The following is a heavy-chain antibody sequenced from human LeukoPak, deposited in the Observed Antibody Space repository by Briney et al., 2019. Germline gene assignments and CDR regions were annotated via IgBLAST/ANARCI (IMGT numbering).Heavy chain of an antibody. Sequence: ASVKVSCKASGYTFTSYGISWVRQAPGQGLEWMGWISAYNGNTNYAQKLQGRVTMTTDTSTSTAYMELRSLRSDDTAVYYCARGRLRITMVRGPSGWFDPWGQGTLVTVSS. J-gene: IGHJ5*02. V-gene: IGHV1-18*01. D-gene: IGHD3-10*01. CDR3: ARGRLRITMVRGPSGWFDP. CDR2: ISAYNGNT. CDR1: GYTFTSYG.